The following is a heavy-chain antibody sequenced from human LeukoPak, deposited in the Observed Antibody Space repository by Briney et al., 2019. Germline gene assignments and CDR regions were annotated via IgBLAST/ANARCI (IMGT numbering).Heavy chain of an antibody. V-gene: IGHV4-31*03. CDR2: IYYSGST. J-gene: IGHJ5*02. CDR3: ARVGTLANYGDYFDEGRTRPDWFDP. Sequence: PSETLSLTCTVSGGSISSGGYYWSWIRQHPGKGLEWIGYIYYSGSTYYNPSLKSRVTISVDTSKNQFSLKLSSVTAADTAVYYCARVGTLANYGDYFDEGRTRPDWFDPWGQGTLVTVSS. CDR1: GGSISSGGYY. D-gene: IGHD4-17*01.